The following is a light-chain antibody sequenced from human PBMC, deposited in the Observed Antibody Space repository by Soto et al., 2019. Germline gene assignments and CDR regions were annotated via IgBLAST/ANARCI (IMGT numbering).Light chain of an antibody. CDR2: AAS. J-gene: IGKJ1*01. V-gene: IGKV1-8*01. CDR3: QQYYSYPHT. CDR1: QGISSY. Sequence: AIRMTQSPSSFSASTGDRVTITCRASQGISSYLAWYQQQPGKAPKLLIYAASTLPSGGPSRFSGSGSGRDFTLTISCLQSEDFATYYCQQYYSYPHTFGQGTKVEIK.